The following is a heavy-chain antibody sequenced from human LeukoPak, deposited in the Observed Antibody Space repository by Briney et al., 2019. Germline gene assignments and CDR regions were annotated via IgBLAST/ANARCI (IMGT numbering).Heavy chain of an antibody. CDR1: GGSISSYY. J-gene: IGHJ4*02. Sequence: SETLSLTCTVSGGSISSYYWSWIRQPPGKGLEWIGEINHGGSTNYNPSLKSRVTISVDTSKNQFSLKLSSVTAADTAVYYCARGGTVTAMVGWGQGTLVTVSS. V-gene: IGHV4-34*01. CDR2: INHGGST. D-gene: IGHD5-18*01. CDR3: ARGGTVTAMVG.